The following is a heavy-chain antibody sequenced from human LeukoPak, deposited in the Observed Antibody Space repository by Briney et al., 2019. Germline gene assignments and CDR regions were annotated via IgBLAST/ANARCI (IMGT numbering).Heavy chain of an antibody. Sequence: SETLSLTCTVSGGSINTYYWSWIRQPPGKGLEWIGDIYHSGSTNYNPSLKSRATVSVDTSKNQFSLKLSSVTAADTAVYYCARESSHSSSYYFDYWGQGTLVTVSS. J-gene: IGHJ4*02. D-gene: IGHD6-6*01. CDR1: GGSINTYY. CDR3: ARESSHSSSYYFDY. V-gene: IGHV4-59*01. CDR2: IYHSGST.